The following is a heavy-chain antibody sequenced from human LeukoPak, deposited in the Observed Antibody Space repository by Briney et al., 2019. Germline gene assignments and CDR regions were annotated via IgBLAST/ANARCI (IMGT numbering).Heavy chain of an antibody. V-gene: IGHV3-48*03. CDR3: ARTEPCGGDCFDAFDI. J-gene: IGHJ3*02. CDR2: ISSSGSTI. CDR1: GFTFSSYE. Sequence: GGSLRLSCAASGFTFSSYEMNWVRQAPGKGLEWVSYISSSGSTIYYADSVKGRFTISRDNAKNSLYLQMNSLRAEDTAVYYCARTEPCGGDCFDAFDIWGQGTMVTVSS. D-gene: IGHD2-21*02.